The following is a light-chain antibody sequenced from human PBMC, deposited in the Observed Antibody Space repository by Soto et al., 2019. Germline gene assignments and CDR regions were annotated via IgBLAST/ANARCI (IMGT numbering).Light chain of an antibody. CDR3: HQANRSTWT. CDR1: QVIRNY. Sequence: DIQLTQSPSFLSASVGDRVTITCRASQVIRNYLAWYQQKPGRAPKLLIYIASTLQSGVPSRFSGSYSGTEFTLTISSLQHEDFANYSCHQANRSTWTFGQGT. J-gene: IGKJ1*01. V-gene: IGKV1-9*01. CDR2: IAS.